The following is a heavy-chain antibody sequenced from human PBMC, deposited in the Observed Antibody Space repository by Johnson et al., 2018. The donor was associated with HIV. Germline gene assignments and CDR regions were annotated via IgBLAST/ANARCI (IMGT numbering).Heavy chain of an antibody. CDR1: GFTFSRYW. CDR3: SRPWGTSSSPDSFDL. V-gene: IGHV3-30-3*01. D-gene: IGHD6-13*01. Sequence: QVQLVESGGGLVQPGGSLRVSCAASGFTFSRYWMSWVRQAPGTGLECVAVISYDGSNKYYADSVKGRFTISRDNSKNTLYLQMNSLRAEDTAVYYCSRPWGTSSSPDSFDLWGQGTMVTVSS. J-gene: IGHJ3*01. CDR2: ISYDGSNK.